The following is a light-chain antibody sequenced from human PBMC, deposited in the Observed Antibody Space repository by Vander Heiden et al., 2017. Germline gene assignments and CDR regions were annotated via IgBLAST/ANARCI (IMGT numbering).Light chain of an antibody. CDR3: MQGTHWPLT. J-gene: IGKJ4*01. CDR1: QSLVYIDGNTF. V-gene: IGKV2-30*01. Sequence: DVVMTQSPLSPPVTLGQPASISCRSSQSLVYIDGNTFLSWFQQRPGQSQRRLIYKISKRDSGVPDRFSGSGSGTDFTLEISRVEAEDVGVYYCMQGTHWPLTFGGGTKVEIK. CDR2: KIS.